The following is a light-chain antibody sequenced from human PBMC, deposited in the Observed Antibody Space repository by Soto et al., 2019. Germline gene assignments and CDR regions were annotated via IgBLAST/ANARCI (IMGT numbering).Light chain of an antibody. CDR1: QSVSSSN. J-gene: IGKJ2*01. Sequence: EIVLTQSPGTLSLSPGERATLSCRASQSVSSSNLAWYQQKPGQDPKLLIYATSSRATGIPYRFSGSGSETDFTLTISGLEPEDFAVYYCQHYGSSPKTFGQGTKVEIK. CDR3: QHYGSSPKT. CDR2: ATS. V-gene: IGKV3-20*01.